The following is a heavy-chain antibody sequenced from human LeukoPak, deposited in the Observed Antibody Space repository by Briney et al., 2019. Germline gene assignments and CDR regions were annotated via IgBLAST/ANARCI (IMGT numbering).Heavy chain of an antibody. CDR3: AREILAPGKTHDY. CDR1: GFTFSNYW. V-gene: IGHV3-74*01. J-gene: IGHJ4*02. Sequence: GGSLRLSCAASGFTFSNYWMHWVRQVPGKGLVWVSRINDDGSATFYADSVKGRFTISRDNAKNTLFLQINSLKAEDTAVYYCAREILAPGKTHDYWGQGTLVTVSS. CDR2: INDDGSAT.